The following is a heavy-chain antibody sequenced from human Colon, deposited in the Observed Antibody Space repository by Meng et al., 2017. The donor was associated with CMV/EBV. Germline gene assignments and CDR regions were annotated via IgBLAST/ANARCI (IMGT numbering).Heavy chain of an antibody. D-gene: IGHD4-11*01. V-gene: IGHV3-30*02. CDR3: AREASASKVNGLDI. J-gene: IGHJ3*02. CDR2: IQFDGSSE. Sequence: GESLKISCVASGFTFSHNGMHWVRQAPGKGLEWVSFIQFDGSSEYYADSVKGRFTHSRDNSKNTLNLLMNSLRIEDTAVYYCAREASASKVNGLDIWGQGTMVTVSS. CDR1: GFTFSHNG.